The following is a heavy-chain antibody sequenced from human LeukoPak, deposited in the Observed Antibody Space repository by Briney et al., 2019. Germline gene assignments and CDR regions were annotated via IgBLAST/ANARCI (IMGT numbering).Heavy chain of an antibody. CDR2: ISGSGGT. Sequence: ETGGSLRLSCAASGFTFSSYAMNWVRQAPGKGLEWVSAISGSGGTNYADSVKGRFTISRDNSKNTLYLQMNNLRAEDTAIYYCAKKGLASAGRPPYFDYWGQGAMVTVPS. D-gene: IGHD6-13*01. V-gene: IGHV3-23*01. CDR3: AKKGLASAGRPPYFDY. CDR1: GFTFSSYA. J-gene: IGHJ4*02.